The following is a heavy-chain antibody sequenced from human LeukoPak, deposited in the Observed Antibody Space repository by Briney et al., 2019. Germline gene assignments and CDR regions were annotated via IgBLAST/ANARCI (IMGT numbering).Heavy chain of an antibody. Sequence: GGSLRLSCAASGFTVSSNYMSWVRQAPGKGLEWVSVIYSGGGTYYAASVKGRFTISRDNSKNTVHLQMNSLRAEDTAVYYCARDGAYYYDSSGYSGGGAFDIWGQGTMVTVSP. CDR1: GFTVSSNY. D-gene: IGHD3-22*01. CDR2: IYSGGGT. CDR3: ARDGAYYYDSSGYSGGGAFDI. V-gene: IGHV3-53*01. J-gene: IGHJ3*02.